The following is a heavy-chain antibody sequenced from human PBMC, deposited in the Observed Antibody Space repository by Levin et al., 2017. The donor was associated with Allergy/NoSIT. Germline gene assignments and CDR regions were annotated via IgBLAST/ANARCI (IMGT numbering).Heavy chain of an antibody. V-gene: IGHV4-39*07. CDR3: AREMGGDYPTQGVSDGGWFDP. Sequence: PSETLSLTCTVSGGSISSSSYYWGWIRQPPGKGLEWIGSIYYSGSTYYNPSLKSRVTISVDTSKNQFSLKLSSVTAADTAVYYCAREMGGDYPTQGVSDGGWFDPWGQGTLVTVSS. J-gene: IGHJ5*02. D-gene: IGHD4-17*01. CDR2: IYYSGST. CDR1: GGSISSSSYY.